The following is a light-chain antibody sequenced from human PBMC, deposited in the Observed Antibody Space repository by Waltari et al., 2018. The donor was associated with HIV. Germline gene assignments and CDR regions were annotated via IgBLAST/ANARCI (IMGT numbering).Light chain of an antibody. J-gene: IGLJ3*02. CDR3: QVWDSSSDHWV. Sequence: SYVLTQPPSVSVAPGKTARITCGGNNIGSKSVHWYQQKPGQAPVLVIHDDSDRPSGIPERFSGSSSGNTATLTVSRVEAGDEADYYCQVWDSSSDHWVFGGGTKLTVL. CDR1: NIGSKS. V-gene: IGLV3-21*04. CDR2: DDS.